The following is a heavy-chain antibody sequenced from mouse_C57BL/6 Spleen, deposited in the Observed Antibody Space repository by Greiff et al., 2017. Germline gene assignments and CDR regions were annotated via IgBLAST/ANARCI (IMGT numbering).Heavy chain of an antibody. CDR3: TRYSKGDYFDY. CDR2: IRNKANNHAT. Sequence: EVMLVESGGGLVQPGGSMKLSCAASGFTFSDAWMDWVRQSPEKGLEWVAEIRNKANNHATYYAESVKGRFTISRDDSKSSVYLQMNSLRAEVTGIYYCTRYSKGDYFDYWGQGTTLTVSS. D-gene: IGHD2-5*01. J-gene: IGHJ2*01. V-gene: IGHV6-6*01. CDR1: GFTFSDAW.